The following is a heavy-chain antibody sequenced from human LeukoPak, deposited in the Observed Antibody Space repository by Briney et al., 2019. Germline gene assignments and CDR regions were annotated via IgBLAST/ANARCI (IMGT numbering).Heavy chain of an antibody. CDR2: VSYSGSA. J-gene: IGHJ1*01. Sequence: SETLCLTCTVSGGSIYSYYWTWIRQPPGKGLEWIGYVSYSGSADHNPSLKSRVSISVDTSKNQFSLDLISVNAADTAVYFCAREFPSCRIHWWGQSTRVPVSS. CDR1: GGSIYSYY. D-gene: IGHD1-1*01. V-gene: IGHV4-59*01. CDR3: AREFPSCRIHW.